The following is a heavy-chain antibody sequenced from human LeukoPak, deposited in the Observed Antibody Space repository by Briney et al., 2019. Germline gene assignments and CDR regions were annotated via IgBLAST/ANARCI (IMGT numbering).Heavy chain of an antibody. V-gene: IGHV3-30*18. Sequence: PGGSLRLSCAASGFTFSSYGMHWVRQAPGKGLEWVAVISYDGSNKYYADSVKGRFTISRDNSKNTLYLQMNSLRAEDTAVYYCAKSSDYGPDGARLPFDIWGQGTMVTVSS. CDR1: GFTFSSYG. CDR3: AKSSDYGPDGARLPFDI. J-gene: IGHJ3*02. CDR2: ISYDGSNK. D-gene: IGHD4-17*01.